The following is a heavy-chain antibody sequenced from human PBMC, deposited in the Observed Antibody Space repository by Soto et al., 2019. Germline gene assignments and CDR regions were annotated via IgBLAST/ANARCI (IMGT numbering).Heavy chain of an antibody. CDR2: INPNSGGT. CDR3: ARWRGPYYYYGMDV. D-gene: IGHD3-10*01. V-gene: IGHV1-2*04. CDR1: GYTFTGYY. Sequence: ASVKVSCKASGYTFTGYYMHWVRQAPGQGLEWMGWINPNSGGTNYAQKFQGWVTMTRDTSISTAYMELSRLRSDDTAVYYCARWRGPYYYYGMDVWGQGTTVTVS. J-gene: IGHJ6*02.